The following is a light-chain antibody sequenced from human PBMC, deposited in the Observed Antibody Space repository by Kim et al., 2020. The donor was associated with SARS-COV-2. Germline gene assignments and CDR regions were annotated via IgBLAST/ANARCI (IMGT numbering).Light chain of an antibody. Sequence: SVGERVTITCGASQSSGNYLAWYQQKPGKVPNLLIYGATTLQSGVPSRFSGSGYGTDFTLTISSLQPEDVATYYCQKYNSAPPFAFGPGTKVDIK. V-gene: IGKV1-27*01. CDR2: GAT. CDR1: QSSGNY. CDR3: QKYNSAPPFA. J-gene: IGKJ3*01.